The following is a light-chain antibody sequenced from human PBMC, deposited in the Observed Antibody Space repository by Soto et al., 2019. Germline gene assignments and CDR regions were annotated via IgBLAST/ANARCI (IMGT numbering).Light chain of an antibody. J-gene: IGLJ2*01. V-gene: IGLV2-11*01. CDR1: SSDVGGYNY. Sequence: QSALTQPRSVSGSPGQSVTISCTGTSSDVGGYNYVSWYQQHPGKAPKLMIYDVXKRPSXXXXXXXGSKSGNTASLTISGLQAEDEADYYCCSYAGSYTLVFGGGTKLTVL. CDR2: DVX. CDR3: CSYAGSYTLV.